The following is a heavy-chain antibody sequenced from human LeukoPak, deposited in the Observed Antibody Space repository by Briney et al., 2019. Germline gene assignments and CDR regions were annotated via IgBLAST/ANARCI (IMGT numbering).Heavy chain of an antibody. Sequence: GGSLRLSCAASGFTFSSYGKHWVRQAPGKGLEWVAVISYDGSNKYYADSVKGRFTISRDNSKNTLYLQMNSLRAEDTAVYYCAKDFRHLWSYFDYWGQGTLVTVSS. D-gene: IGHD5-18*01. V-gene: IGHV3-30*18. CDR1: GFTFSSYG. CDR2: ISYDGSNK. CDR3: AKDFRHLWSYFDY. J-gene: IGHJ4*02.